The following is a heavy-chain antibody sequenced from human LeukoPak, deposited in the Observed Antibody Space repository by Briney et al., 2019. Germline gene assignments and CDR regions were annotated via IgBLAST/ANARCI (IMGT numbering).Heavy chain of an antibody. Sequence: PGGSLRLSCVASGSTFDTYALHWVRQAPGTGPEWVAVISYDGGDQHYADSVKGRFTISRDNAKNSLYLQMNSLRAEDTAVYYCARVLNYYDSSGGFDYWGQGTLVTVSS. J-gene: IGHJ4*02. V-gene: IGHV3-30-3*01. D-gene: IGHD3-22*01. CDR2: ISYDGGDQ. CDR1: GSTFDTYA. CDR3: ARVLNYYDSSGGFDY.